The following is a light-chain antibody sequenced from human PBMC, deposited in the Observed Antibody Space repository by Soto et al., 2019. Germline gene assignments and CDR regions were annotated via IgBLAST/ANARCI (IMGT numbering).Light chain of an antibody. CDR1: QSVSSY. J-gene: IGKJ3*01. CDR2: DAS. Sequence: EIVLTQSPATLSLSPGERATLSCRASQSVSSYLAWYQQKPGQAPRLLIYDASNRATGIPARFSGSGSGTDFPLTISSLEPEDFAVYYCQQRSNWPFTLGPGTKVDIK. V-gene: IGKV3-11*01. CDR3: QQRSNWPFT.